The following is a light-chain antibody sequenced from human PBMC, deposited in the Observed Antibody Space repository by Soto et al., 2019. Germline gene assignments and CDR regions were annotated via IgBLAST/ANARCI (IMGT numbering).Light chain of an antibody. CDR3: QQYGSSIT. V-gene: IGKV3-20*01. CDR1: QSVKSSY. Sequence: EIVLTQSPGTLSLSPGERATLPCRASQSVKSSYLAWYQHKPGQAPRLLIYGTSSRATGTPDRFSGSGSGTDFTLTISRLEPEDFAVYYCQQYGSSITFGQGTRVEI. CDR2: GTS. J-gene: IGKJ5*01.